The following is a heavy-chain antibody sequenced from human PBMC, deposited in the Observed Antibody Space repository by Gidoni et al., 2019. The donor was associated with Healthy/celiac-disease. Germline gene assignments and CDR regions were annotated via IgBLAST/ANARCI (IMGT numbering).Heavy chain of an antibody. CDR1: GFTFSSYS. D-gene: IGHD6-13*01. J-gene: IGHJ5*02. Sequence: EVQLVESGGGLVQPGGSLRLSCAASGFTFSSYSMNWVRQAPGKGLEWVSYISSSSSTIYYADSVKGRFTISRDNAKNSLYLQMNSLRDEDTAVYYCARDWREGSWDYENWFDPWGQGTLVTVSS. CDR2: ISSSSSTI. V-gene: IGHV3-48*02. CDR3: ARDWREGSWDYENWFDP.